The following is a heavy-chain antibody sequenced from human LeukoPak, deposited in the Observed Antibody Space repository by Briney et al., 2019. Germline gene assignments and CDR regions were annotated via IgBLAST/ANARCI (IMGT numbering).Heavy chain of an antibody. J-gene: IGHJ6*03. V-gene: IGHV3-66*01. D-gene: IGHD3-3*02. CDR3: ARAFSPRYYYYMDV. CDR1: GFTVSNNY. Sequence: GGSLRLSCAASGFTVSNNYMSWVRQAPGKGLDWVSVIFSGGNTYYADSVKGRFTISRDNSKNTVYLQMNSLRAEDTAVYYCARAFSPRYYYYMDVWGKGTTVTVSS. CDR2: IFSGGNT.